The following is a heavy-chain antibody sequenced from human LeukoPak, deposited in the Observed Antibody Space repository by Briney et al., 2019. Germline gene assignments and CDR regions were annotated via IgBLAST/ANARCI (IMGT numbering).Heavy chain of an antibody. D-gene: IGHD3-3*01. J-gene: IGHJ5*02. CDR3: AREKAFNYDFWSGFDP. CDR2: IYYSGST. V-gene: IGHV4-38-2*02. Sequence: GSLRLSCAASGFTFSDYYMSWIRQPPGKGLEWIGSIYYSGSTYYNPSLKSRVTISVDTSKNQFSLKLSSVTAADTAVYYCAREKAFNYDFWSGFDPWGQGTLVTVSS. CDR1: GFTFSDYY.